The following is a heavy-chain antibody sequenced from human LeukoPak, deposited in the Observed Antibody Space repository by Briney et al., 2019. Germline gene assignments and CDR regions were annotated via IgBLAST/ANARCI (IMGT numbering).Heavy chain of an antibody. CDR3: ERYGYYFDY. J-gene: IGHJ4*02. D-gene: IGHD5-24*01. CDR2: INPNNGDT. Sequence: GASVKVSCRASGYTFTGYYLHWVRQAPGQGLEWMGWINPNNGDTKYAQKFQGRVTMTRDTSITTAYMELSRLTSDDTAVYYCERYGYYFDYWGQGTLVTVSS. V-gene: IGHV1-2*02. CDR1: GYTFTGYY.